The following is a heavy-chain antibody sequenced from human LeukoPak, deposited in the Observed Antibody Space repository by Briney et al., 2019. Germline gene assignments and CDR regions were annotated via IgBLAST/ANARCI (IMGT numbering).Heavy chain of an antibody. J-gene: IGHJ4*02. D-gene: IGHD1-26*01. Sequence: PGGSLRLSCAASGFTFSTYWMHWVRQAPGKGLVWVSRIKSDGGTNYADSVKGRFTISRDNAKKTVSLQMNSLRPEDTAVYYCAREARVGGALQYWGQGTPVTVSS. CDR3: AREARVGGALQY. CDR2: IKSDGGT. CDR1: GFTFSTYW. V-gene: IGHV3-74*01.